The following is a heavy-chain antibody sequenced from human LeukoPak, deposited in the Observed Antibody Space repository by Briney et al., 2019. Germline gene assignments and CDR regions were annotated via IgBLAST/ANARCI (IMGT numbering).Heavy chain of an antibody. V-gene: IGHV3-21*01. D-gene: IGHD2-21*01. CDR3: ARSDWFDP. CDR1: GFTFSSYE. J-gene: IGHJ5*02. Sequence: GGSLRLSCAASGFTFSSYEMNWVRQAPGKGLEWVSSITSASTYIYYADSVKGRVTISRDNAKNTLYLQMNSLRAEDTAVYYCARSDWFDPWGQGTLVIVSS. CDR2: ITSASTYI.